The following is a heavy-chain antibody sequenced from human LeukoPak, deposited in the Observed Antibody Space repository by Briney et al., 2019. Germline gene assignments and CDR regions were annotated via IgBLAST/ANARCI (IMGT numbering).Heavy chain of an antibody. CDR3: ATDNSYGSGSYYT. V-gene: IGHV4-59*01. J-gene: IGHJ4*02. Sequence: SETLSLTCTVSGGSLTRYHWGWIRQPPGKGLEWIGYINYSGSTNYSPSLESRVTISLDTSKNQFSLQLSSVTAADTAVYYCATDNSYGSGSYYTWGQGTLVTVSS. D-gene: IGHD3-10*01. CDR1: GGSLTRYH. CDR2: INYSGST.